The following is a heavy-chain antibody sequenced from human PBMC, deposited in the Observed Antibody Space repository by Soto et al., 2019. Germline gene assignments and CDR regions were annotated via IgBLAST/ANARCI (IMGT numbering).Heavy chain of an antibody. D-gene: IGHD1-26*01. J-gene: IGHJ4*02. CDR1: GFTFSSYA. CDR2: IGIIGTT. CDR3: AARGRFYFDY. Sequence: PGGSLRLSCAASGFTFSSYAVSWVRQAPGKGLEWVSTIGIIGTTYHADSVKGRFTISRDNSKSTLSLQMNSLRAEDTAVYYCAARGRFYFDYWGQGTLVTVSS. V-gene: IGHV3-23*01.